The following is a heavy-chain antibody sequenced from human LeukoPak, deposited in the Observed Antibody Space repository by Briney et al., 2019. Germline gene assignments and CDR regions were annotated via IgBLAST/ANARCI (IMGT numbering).Heavy chain of an antibody. J-gene: IGHJ3*02. CDR3: ASYRYGSSFAFDI. CDR2: IYSGGST. Sequence: GGSLRLSCGASGFTVSTNYMSWVRQAPGKGLEWVSIIYSGGSTYYADSVKGRFTISRDKSKNTLYLQMNSLRAEDTAVYYCASYRYGSSFAFDIWGQGTMVTVSS. V-gene: IGHV3-66*01. CDR1: GFTVSTNY. D-gene: IGHD6-6*01.